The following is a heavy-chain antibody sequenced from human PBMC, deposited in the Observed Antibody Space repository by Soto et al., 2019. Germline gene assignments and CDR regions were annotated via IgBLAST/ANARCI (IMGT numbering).Heavy chain of an antibody. CDR1: GYTFTSYG. Sequence: QVQLVQSGAEVKKPGASVKVSCKASGYTFTSYGISWVRQAPGQGLEWMGWISAYNGNTNYAQKLQGRVTMTTDTYTSRAYMELRSLRSDDTAVYYCARDGYCSGGSCAHHKRVAFQHWGQGTLVTVSS. CDR3: ARDGYCSGGSCAHHKRVAFQH. J-gene: IGHJ1*01. V-gene: IGHV1-18*04. D-gene: IGHD2-15*01. CDR2: ISAYNGNT.